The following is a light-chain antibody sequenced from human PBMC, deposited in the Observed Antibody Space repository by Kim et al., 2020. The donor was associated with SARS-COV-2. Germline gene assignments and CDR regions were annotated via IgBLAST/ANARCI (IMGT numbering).Light chain of an antibody. CDR2: GAS. Sequence: ASVGDRVPISCRASQGIAKDLAWFQQKPGKAPKSLIYGASSLQSGVPWRFSGSGSGTEFTLTITSLQPEDFATYFCQQYNSYPLTFGGGTKVDIK. CDR1: QGIAKD. CDR3: QQYNSYPLT. V-gene: IGKV1-16*01. J-gene: IGKJ4*01.